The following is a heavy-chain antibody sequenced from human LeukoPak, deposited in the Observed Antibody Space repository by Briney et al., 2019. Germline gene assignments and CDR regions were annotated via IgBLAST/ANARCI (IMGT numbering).Heavy chain of an antibody. CDR1: GFTFSSYG. CDR2: IWYDGSNK. CDR3: AKSHYRYCSSTSCFYPAFDY. V-gene: IGHV3-33*06. D-gene: IGHD2-2*01. Sequence: GRSLRLSCAASGFTFSSYGMHWVRQAPGKGLEWVAVIWYDGSNKYYADSVKGRFTISRDNSKNTLYLQMNSLRAEDTAVYYCAKSHYRYCSSTSCFYPAFDYWGQGTLVTVSS. J-gene: IGHJ4*02.